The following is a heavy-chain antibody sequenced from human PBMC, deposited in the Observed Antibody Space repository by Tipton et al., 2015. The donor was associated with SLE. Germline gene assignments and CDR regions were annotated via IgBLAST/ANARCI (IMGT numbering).Heavy chain of an antibody. CDR1: GFTFSSYG. CDR2: IWYDGSNK. V-gene: IGHV3-33*01. D-gene: IGHD1-26*01. CDR3: ARPSSSGAFDI. Sequence: QVQLVQSGGGVVQPGRSLRLSCAASGFTFSSYGMHWVRQAPGKGLEWVAVIWYDGSNKYYADSVKGRFTISRDNSKNTLYLQMNSLRAEDTAVYYCARPSSSGAFDIWGQGTMVTVSS. J-gene: IGHJ3*02.